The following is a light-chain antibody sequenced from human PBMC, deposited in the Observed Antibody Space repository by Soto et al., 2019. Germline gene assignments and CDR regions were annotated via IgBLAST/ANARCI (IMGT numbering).Light chain of an antibody. V-gene: IGLV2-8*01. CDR1: SSDVGAYKY. J-gene: IGLJ3*02. CDR2: EVT. CDR3: TSYVGNDIWV. Sequence: QSALTQPPSASGSPGQSVTISCTGTSSDVGAYKYVSWYQQYPGKAPKLMIYEVTKRPSGVPDRFSGSKSGITASLTVSGLQAEDEADYYCTSYVGNDIWVFGGGTKHTVL.